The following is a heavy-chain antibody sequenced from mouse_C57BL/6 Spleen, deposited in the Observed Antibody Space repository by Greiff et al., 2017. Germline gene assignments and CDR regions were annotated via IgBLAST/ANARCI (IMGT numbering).Heavy chain of an antibody. CDR1: GYTFTSYW. CDR2: IHPNSGST. CDR3: ARGLVTTVPYFDY. Sequence: VQLQQPGAELVKPGASVKLSCKASGYTFTSYWMHWVKQRPGQGLEWIGMIHPNSGSTNYNEKFKSKATLTVDKSSSTAYMQLSSLTSEDSAVYYCARGLVTTVPYFDYWGQGTTLTVSS. V-gene: IGHV1-64*01. J-gene: IGHJ2*01. D-gene: IGHD1-1*01.